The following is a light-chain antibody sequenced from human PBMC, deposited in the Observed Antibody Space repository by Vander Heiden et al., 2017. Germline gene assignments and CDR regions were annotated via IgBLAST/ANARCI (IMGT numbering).Light chain of an antibody. CDR1: SSDVGSYNL. CDR3: CSYAGSSTFYV. J-gene: IGLJ1*01. V-gene: IGLV2-23*02. Sequence: QPDLTQPPPVSGFPGQSITIPCTGTSSDVGSYNLGSWYQQHPGKAPKLMIYEVSKRPSGVSNRFSGSKSGNTASLTISGLQAEDEADYYCCSYAGSSTFYVFGTGTKLTVL. CDR2: EVS.